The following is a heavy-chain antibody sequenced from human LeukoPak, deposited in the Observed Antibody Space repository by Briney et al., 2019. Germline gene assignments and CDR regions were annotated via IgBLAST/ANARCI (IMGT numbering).Heavy chain of an antibody. Sequence: PGGSLRLSCAASGFTFSSFAMSWVRKAPGKGLEWVSVISGRGDSTYYADSVKGRFTISRDNSKSTVYLQMNSLRAEDTAVYYCAGETGDFDSWGQGTLVIVSS. CDR3: AGETGDFDS. D-gene: IGHD7-27*01. CDR2: ISGRGDST. J-gene: IGHJ4*02. V-gene: IGHV3-23*01. CDR1: GFTFSSFA.